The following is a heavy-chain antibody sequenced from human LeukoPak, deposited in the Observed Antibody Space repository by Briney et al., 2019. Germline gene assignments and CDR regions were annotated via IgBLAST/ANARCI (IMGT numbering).Heavy chain of an antibody. CDR3: ARVAINDYGDYFDY. Sequence: GGSLRLPCAASGFTFSDYGMNWVRQAPGKGLEWVSYISSSDSTIYYADSVKGRFTISRDNAKNSLYLQMNSLRAEDTAVYYCARVAINDYGDYFDYWGQGTLVTVSS. CDR1: GFTFSDYG. V-gene: IGHV3-48*04. J-gene: IGHJ4*02. CDR2: ISSSDSTI. D-gene: IGHD4-17*01.